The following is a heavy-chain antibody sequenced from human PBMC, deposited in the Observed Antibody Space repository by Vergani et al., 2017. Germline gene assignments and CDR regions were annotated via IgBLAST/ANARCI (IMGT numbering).Heavy chain of an antibody. CDR3: ARWKRMTAMFAWFDP. D-gene: IGHD2-21*02. J-gene: IGHJ5*02. CDR2: IYYSGST. Sequence: QVQLQESGPGLVKPSQTLSLTCTVSGGSISSGGYYWSWIRQHPGKGLEWIGYIYYSGSTYYNPSLKRRVTISVDTSTNQFSLKLSSVTAADTAVYYCARWKRMTAMFAWFDPWGQGTLVTVSS. V-gene: IGHV4-31*03. CDR1: GGSISSGGYY.